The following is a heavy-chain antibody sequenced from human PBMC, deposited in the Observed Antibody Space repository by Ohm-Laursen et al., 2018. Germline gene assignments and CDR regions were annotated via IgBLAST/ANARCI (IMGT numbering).Heavy chain of an antibody. V-gene: IGHV3-53*01. D-gene: IGHD3-3*01. Sequence: SLRLSCTASGFTVSDSYVSWVRQAPGKGLEWVSVIYSGGSTYYADSVKGRFTISRDNSKNTVYLQMNSLRAEDTAVYYCARAGEWLPYYYGMDVWGQGTTVTVSS. CDR1: GFTVSDSY. CDR2: IYSGGST. CDR3: ARAGEWLPYYYGMDV. J-gene: IGHJ6*02.